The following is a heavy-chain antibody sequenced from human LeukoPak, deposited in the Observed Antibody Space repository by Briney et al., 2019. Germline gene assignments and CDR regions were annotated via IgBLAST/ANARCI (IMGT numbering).Heavy chain of an antibody. CDR3: ARVHLLSIAARHGAFDI. J-gene: IGHJ3*02. V-gene: IGHV3-21*01. D-gene: IGHD6-6*01. CDR2: ISSSSSYI. Sequence: GGSLRLSCAASGFTFSSYSMNWVRQAPGKGLEWVSSISSSSSYIYYADSVKGRFTISRDNAKNSLYLQMNSLRAEDTAVYYCARVHLLSIAARHGAFDIWGQGTMVTVSS. CDR1: GFTFSSYS.